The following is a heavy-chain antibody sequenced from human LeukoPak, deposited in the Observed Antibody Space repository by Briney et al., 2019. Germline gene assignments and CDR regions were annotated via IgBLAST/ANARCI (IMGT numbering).Heavy chain of an antibody. Sequence: SETLSLTCTVSGGPISSYYWSWIRPPPGKGLEWIGYIYYSGSTNYNPSLKSRVTISVDTSKNQFSLKLSSVTAADTAVYYCARVDPDSSSTLEVFDYWGQGTLVTVSS. CDR2: IYYSGST. V-gene: IGHV4-59*01. D-gene: IGHD6-6*01. CDR1: GGPISSYY. CDR3: ARVDPDSSSTLEVFDY. J-gene: IGHJ4*02.